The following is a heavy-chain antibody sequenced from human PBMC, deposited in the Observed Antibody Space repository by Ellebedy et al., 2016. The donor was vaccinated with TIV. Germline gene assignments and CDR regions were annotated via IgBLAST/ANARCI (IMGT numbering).Heavy chain of an antibody. V-gene: IGHV5-51*01. CDR1: GYSFTSYW. J-gene: IGHJ3*02. CDR2: IYPGDSDT. Sequence: GESLKISXKGSGYSFTSYWIAWVRQMPGKGLEWMGIIYPGDSDTRYSPSFQGQVTISVDKSMSTTYLQWSSLKASDTAMYYCARRKEYDDHVWERPQWGAYNIWGQGTMVTVSS. D-gene: IGHD3-16*01. CDR3: ARRKEYDDHVWERPQWGAYNI.